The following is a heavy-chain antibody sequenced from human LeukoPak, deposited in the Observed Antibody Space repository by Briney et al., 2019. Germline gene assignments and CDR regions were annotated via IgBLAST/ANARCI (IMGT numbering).Heavy chain of an antibody. V-gene: IGHV4-38-2*01. J-gene: IGHJ5*02. CDR2: IYHSGST. D-gene: IGHD3-3*02. CDR3: ASSFLASNNWFDP. Sequence: SETLSLTCAVSGYSISSGYYWGWIRQPPGKGLEWIGSIYHSGSTHYDPSLKSRVTISVDTSKNQFSLKLSSVTAADTAVYYCASSFLASNNWFDPWGQGTLVTVSS. CDR1: GYSISSGYY.